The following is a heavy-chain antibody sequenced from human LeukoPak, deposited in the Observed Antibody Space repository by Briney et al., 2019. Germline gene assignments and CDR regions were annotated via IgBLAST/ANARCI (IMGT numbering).Heavy chain of an antibody. V-gene: IGHV3-30-3*01. CDR2: ISYDGSNK. D-gene: IGHD2-15*01. CDR3: ARDGSMGYCSGGSCSYYYGMDV. Sequence: GRSLRLSCAASGFTFSSYAMHCVRQAPGKGLEWVAVISYDGSNKYYADSVKGRFTISRDNAKNSLYLQMNSLRAEDTAVYYCARDGSMGYCSGGSCSYYYGMDVWGQGTTVTVSS. CDR1: GFTFSSYA. J-gene: IGHJ6*02.